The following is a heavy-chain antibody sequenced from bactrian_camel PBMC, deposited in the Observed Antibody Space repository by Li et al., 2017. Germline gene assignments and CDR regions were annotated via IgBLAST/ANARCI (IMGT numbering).Heavy chain of an antibody. Sequence: HVQLVESGGGSVQPGGSLTLSCAASRFTASTGCMGWFRQSAGKEREPVATIDSDYSTTYANSVKGRFTISLDNAGNTLYLQMNSLKPEDTAVYYCAANLYACYLDGADWDYWGQGTQVTVS. CDR2: IDSDYST. CDR3: AANLYACYLDGADWDY. J-gene: IGHJ4*01. D-gene: IGHD1*01. V-gene: IGHV3S53*01. CDR1: RFTASTGC.